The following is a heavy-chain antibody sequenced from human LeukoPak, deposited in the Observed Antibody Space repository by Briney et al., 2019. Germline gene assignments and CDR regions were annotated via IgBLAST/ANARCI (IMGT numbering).Heavy chain of an antibody. D-gene: IGHD3-22*01. CDR3: AKDTLYYDSSGENDY. CDR2: ISYDGSNK. CDR1: GFTFSSYG. J-gene: IGHJ4*02. Sequence: GGSLRLSCAASGFTFSSYGMHWVRQAPGKGLEWVAVISYDGSNKYYADSVKGRFTISRDNSKNTLYLQMNSLRAEDTAVYYCAKDTLYYDSSGENDYWGQGTLVTVSS. V-gene: IGHV3-30*18.